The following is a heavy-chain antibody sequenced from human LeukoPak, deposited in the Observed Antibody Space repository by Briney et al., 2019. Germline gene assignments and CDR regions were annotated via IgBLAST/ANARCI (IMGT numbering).Heavy chain of an antibody. CDR3: ARSRSVAAVFDY. CDR1: GGSISSYY. J-gene: IGHJ4*02. Sequence: SETLSLTCTVSGGSISSYYWSWIRQPAGQGLEWSGRIYTSGSTNYNPSLTSRVTMSVDTSKNQFSLKLSSVTAADTAVYYCARSRSVAAVFDYWGQGTLVTVSS. CDR2: IYTSGST. V-gene: IGHV4-4*07. D-gene: IGHD2-15*01.